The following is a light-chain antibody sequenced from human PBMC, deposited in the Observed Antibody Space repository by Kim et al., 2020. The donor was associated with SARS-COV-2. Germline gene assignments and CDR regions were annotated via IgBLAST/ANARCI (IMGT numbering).Light chain of an antibody. J-gene: IGLJ1*01. Sequence: VCPGQTATITCSGDKLGDKYACWYQQKPGQSPVLLIYQDTKRPSGSPERFSGSNSGNTATLTISGTQALDEADYYCQAWDSTTGGVFGTGTKVTVL. CDR3: QAWDSTTGGV. CDR2: QDT. CDR1: KLGDKY. V-gene: IGLV3-1*01.